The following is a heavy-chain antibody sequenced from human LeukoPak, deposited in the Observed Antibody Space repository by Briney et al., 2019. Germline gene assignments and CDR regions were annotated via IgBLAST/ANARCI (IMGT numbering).Heavy chain of an antibody. V-gene: IGHV3-7*05. D-gene: IGHD1-26*01. CDR3: ARARYTYNGY. CDR2: IKEDGSEK. Sequence: GGSLRLSCTAPGFTFSSSWMRWVRQAPGKGLEWVANIKEDGSEKHYADSVKGRFTISRDNAKNSLYLQMNSLRAEDTAVYYCARARYTYNGYWGQGTLVTVSS. CDR1: GFTFSSSW. J-gene: IGHJ4*02.